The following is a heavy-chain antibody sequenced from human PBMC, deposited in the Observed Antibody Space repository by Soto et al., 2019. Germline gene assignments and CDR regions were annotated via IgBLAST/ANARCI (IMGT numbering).Heavy chain of an antibody. V-gene: IGHV3-21*01. CDR1: GFNFSDFA. Sequence: CGSLRLSGTASGFNFSDFAFHWVREAPGKGLEWLSFITGTSGFTHDADSVEGRFTISRDNPNNLLLLQMDNLRPEDAAVYYCARDNLAFQGVFDLWGQGTLVTVSP. J-gene: IGHJ4*02. D-gene: IGHD3-16*01. CDR2: ITGTSGFT. CDR3: ARDNLAFQGVFDL.